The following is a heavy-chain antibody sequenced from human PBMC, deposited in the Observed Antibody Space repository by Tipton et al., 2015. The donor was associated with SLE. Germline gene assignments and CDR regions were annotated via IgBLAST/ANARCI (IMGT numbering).Heavy chain of an antibody. D-gene: IGHD1-7*01. J-gene: IGHJ6*02. CDR1: GFTFSSYA. V-gene: IGHV3-23*01. Sequence: SLRLSCAASGFTFSSYAMSWVRQAPGKGLEWVSGISGRGGRTYYADSVKGRFTISRDNAKNSLYLQMNSLRAEDTAVYYCARMGSAELGYYYYGMDVWGQGTTVTVSS. CDR3: ARMGSAELGYYYYGMDV. CDR2: ISGRGGRT.